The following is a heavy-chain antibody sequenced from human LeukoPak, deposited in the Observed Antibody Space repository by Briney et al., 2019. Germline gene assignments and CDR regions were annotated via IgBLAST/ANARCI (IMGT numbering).Heavy chain of an antibody. CDR1: GFTFSSYW. Sequence: AGGSLRLSCAASGFTFSSYWMSWVRQAPGKGLEWVANIKQDGSEKYYVDSMKGRVTISRDNAKNSMYLQMNSLRAEDTAMYYCARVTFDYDGDYWGQGTLVTVSS. V-gene: IGHV3-7*01. CDR3: ARVTFDYDGDY. D-gene: IGHD4-17*01. J-gene: IGHJ4*02. CDR2: IKQDGSEK.